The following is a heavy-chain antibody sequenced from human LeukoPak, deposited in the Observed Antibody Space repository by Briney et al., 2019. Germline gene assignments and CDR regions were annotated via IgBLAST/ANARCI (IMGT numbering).Heavy chain of an antibody. CDR2: ISSSSSAK. Sequence: GGPLRLSCAASGFTFRTYGMNWVRQAPGKGLEWVSYISSSSSAKYYGDSVKGRFTISRDNAKDSLYLQMNSLRDEDTAIYYCARELVQCSGGSCYGSWLDTWGQGILVTVSS. V-gene: IGHV3-48*02. D-gene: IGHD2-15*01. CDR3: ARELVQCSGGSCYGSWLDT. J-gene: IGHJ5*02. CDR1: GFTFRTYG.